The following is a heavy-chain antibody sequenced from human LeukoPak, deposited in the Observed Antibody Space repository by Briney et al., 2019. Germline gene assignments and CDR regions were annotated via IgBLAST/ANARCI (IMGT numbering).Heavy chain of an antibody. Sequence: PGGSLRLSCAASGFTFSSYSMNWVRQAPGEGLEWVSSISSSSSYIYYADSVKGRFTISRDNAKNSLYLQMNSLRAEDTAVYYCARERVVAATLFDYWGQGTLVTVSS. D-gene: IGHD2-15*01. CDR1: GFTFSSYS. J-gene: IGHJ4*02. CDR3: ARERVVAATLFDY. V-gene: IGHV3-21*01. CDR2: ISSSSSYI.